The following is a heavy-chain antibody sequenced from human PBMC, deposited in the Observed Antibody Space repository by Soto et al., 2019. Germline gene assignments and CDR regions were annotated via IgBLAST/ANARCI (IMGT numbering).Heavy chain of an antibody. CDR3: ARVVYNFLSRYHSYGMDV. CDR2: IIPIVTTP. CDR1: GGTFSSYD. V-gene: IGHV1-69*06. J-gene: IGHJ6*02. D-gene: IGHD3-3*01. Sequence: QVRLVQSGAEVKKPGSSVKVSCEASGGTFSSYDVTWVRQAPGQGLEWMGGIIPIVTTPNYAQKFQGRLTISADKSTSTCYMELSSMRSEDTGVYYCARVVYNFLSRYHSYGMDVWGQGTTVIVSS.